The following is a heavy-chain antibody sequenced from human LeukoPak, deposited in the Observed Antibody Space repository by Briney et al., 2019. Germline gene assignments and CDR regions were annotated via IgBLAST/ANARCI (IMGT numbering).Heavy chain of an antibody. J-gene: IGHJ5*02. V-gene: IGHV3-15*01. CDR2: IKSKTDGGTT. D-gene: IGHD3-3*01. Sequence: GSPRLPCAASGFTFSNAWMSWVRQAPGKGLEWVGRIKSKTDGGTTDYAAPVKGRFTISRDDSKNTLYLQMNSLKTEDTAVYYCTTTQVVTIFGVVTFDPWGQGTLVTVSS. CDR3: TTTQVVTIFGVVTFDP. CDR1: GFTFSNAW.